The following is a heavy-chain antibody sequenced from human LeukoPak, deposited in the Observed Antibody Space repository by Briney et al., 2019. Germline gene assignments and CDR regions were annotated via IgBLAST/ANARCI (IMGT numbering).Heavy chain of an antibody. CDR2: IYYSGST. Sequence: PSETLSLTCTVSGGSISSYYWSWIRQPPGKGLGWIGYIYYSGSTNYNPSLKSRVTISVDTSKNQFSLKLSSVTAADTAVYYCASSIAAPERMDVWGQGTTVTVSS. CDR3: ASSIAAPERMDV. D-gene: IGHD6-13*01. CDR1: GGSISSYY. V-gene: IGHV4-59*01. J-gene: IGHJ6*02.